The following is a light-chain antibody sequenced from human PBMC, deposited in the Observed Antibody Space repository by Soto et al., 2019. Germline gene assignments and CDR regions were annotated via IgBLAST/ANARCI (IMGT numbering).Light chain of an antibody. Sequence: AIRMTQSPSSFSASTGDRITITCRASQDISSYLAWYQQRPGKAPKLLIYAASTLQTGVPSRFSGSGSGTDFTLTISCLQSEDFATYYCQQYYNYPLTFGPGTQVDGK. J-gene: IGKJ3*01. CDR1: QDISSY. V-gene: IGKV1-8*01. CDR3: QQYYNYPLT. CDR2: AAS.